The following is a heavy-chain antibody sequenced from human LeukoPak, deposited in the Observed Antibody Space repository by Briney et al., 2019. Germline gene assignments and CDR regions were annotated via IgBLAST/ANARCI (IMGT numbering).Heavy chain of an antibody. CDR2: ISSSGSSI. Sequence: PGGSLRLSCAASGFTFSSYEMHWVRQAPGKGLEWVSYISSSGSSIYYADSVKGRFTISRDNAKNSLYLQMNSLRAEDTAVYYCAELGITMIGGVWGKGTTATISS. CDR1: GFTFSSYE. J-gene: IGHJ6*04. CDR3: AELGITMIGGV. D-gene: IGHD3-10*02. V-gene: IGHV3-48*03.